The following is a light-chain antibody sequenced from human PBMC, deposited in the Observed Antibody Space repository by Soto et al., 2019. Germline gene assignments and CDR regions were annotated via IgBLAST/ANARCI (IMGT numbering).Light chain of an antibody. Sequence: EIEMTHSPATLSWSVWYRSTLSCTASQSVSNYLAWYQQKPGQAPRLLIYDASNRATGIPERFSGSGSGTDFTLTISSLEPEDVAVYYCQQRSNWPRTFGQGTKVDIK. J-gene: IGKJ1*01. V-gene: IGKV3-11*01. CDR1: QSVSNY. CDR2: DAS. CDR3: QQRSNWPRT.